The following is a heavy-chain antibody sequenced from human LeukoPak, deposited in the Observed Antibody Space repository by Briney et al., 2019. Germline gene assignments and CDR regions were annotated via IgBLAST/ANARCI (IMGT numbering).Heavy chain of an antibody. CDR3: ARDTNHSSDY. J-gene: IGHJ4*02. CDR2: IYYSGST. V-gene: IGHV4-61*01. Sequence: SETLSLTCTVSGGSVNSGSYYWNWIRQPPGKGLEWIGYIYYSGSTNYNPSLKSRVTISVDTSKNQFSLKLSSVTAADTAVYYCARDTNHSSDYWGQGTLVTVSS. CDR1: GGSVNSGSYY. D-gene: IGHD6-13*01.